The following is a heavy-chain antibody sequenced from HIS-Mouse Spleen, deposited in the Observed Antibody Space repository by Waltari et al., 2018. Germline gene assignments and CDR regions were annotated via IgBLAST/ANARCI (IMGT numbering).Heavy chain of an antibody. CDR2: IYYSGST. Sequence: QVQLQESGPGLVKPSQTLSLTCTVSVGSISSGDYSWSWIRKLPGKGLEWIGYIYYSGSTYYNPSLKSRVTISVDTSKNQFSLKLSSVTAADTAVYYCARGAPYCSGGSCYPKYYFDYWGQGTLVTVSS. V-gene: IGHV4-30-4*01. J-gene: IGHJ4*02. CDR3: ARGAPYCSGGSCYPKYYFDY. CDR1: VGSISSGDYS. D-gene: IGHD2-15*01.